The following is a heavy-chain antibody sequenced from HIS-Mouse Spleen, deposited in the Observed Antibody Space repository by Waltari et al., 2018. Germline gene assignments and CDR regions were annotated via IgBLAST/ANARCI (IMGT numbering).Heavy chain of an antibody. CDR1: GGSISSSSYS. J-gene: IGHJ3*02. D-gene: IGHD5-12*01. V-gene: IGHV4-39*07. CDR3: ARDGYSGYGHDAFDI. CDR2: IYYSGST. Sequence: QLQLQESGPGLVKPSETLFLTCTVSGGSISSSSYSWGWIRQPPGKGLEWIGSIYYSGSTYYNPSLKSRVTISVDTSKNQFSLKLSSVTAADTAVYYCARDGYSGYGHDAFDIWGQGTMVTVSS.